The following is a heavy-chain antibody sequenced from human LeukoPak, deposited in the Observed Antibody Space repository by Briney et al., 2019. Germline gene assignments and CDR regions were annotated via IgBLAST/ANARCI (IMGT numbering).Heavy chain of an antibody. V-gene: IGHV3-48*03. Sequence: GGSLRLSCAASGFTFSSYEMNWVRQAPGKGLEWVSYISTSGNTIYFADSVKGRCTISRDNAKNSLYLQMNSLRAEDTAVYYCVGVRHSGSFYGMDVWGQGTTVTVSS. CDR3: VGVRHSGSFYGMDV. CDR1: GFTFSSYE. CDR2: ISTSGNTI. J-gene: IGHJ6*02. D-gene: IGHD3-10*01.